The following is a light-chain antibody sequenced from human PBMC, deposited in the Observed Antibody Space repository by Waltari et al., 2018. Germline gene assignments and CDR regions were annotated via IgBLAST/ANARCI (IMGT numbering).Light chain of an antibody. CDR3: QQYDGIVVT. V-gene: IGKV3-20*01. CDR1: QTVSTIA. J-gene: IGKJ4*01. CDR2: STY. Sequence: EIVLTQSPGTLSLSPGDRATLSCRASQTVSTIALSWYQQKPGQAPRVLIYSTYNRATGIPDRVSGSGSGTDFTLTLNRLAPEDFAMYYCQQYDGIVVTFGGGTKVEI.